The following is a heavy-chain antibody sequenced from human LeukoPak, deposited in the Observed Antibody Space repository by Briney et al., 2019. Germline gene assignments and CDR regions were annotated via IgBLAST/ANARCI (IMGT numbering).Heavy chain of an antibody. D-gene: IGHD6-13*01. CDR3: ARAQSLTAPAGTFANS. J-gene: IGHJ4*02. CDR2: INPNSGDT. V-gene: IGHV1-2*02. CDR1: GYTFTGYF. Sequence: ASVKVSCKASGYTFTGYFLHWVRRAPGQGFEWMGWINPNSGDTSYTQTFQGRVTMTRDTSISTAYMELSSLRSDDTAVYYCARAQSLTAPAGTFANSWSQGTLVTVSS.